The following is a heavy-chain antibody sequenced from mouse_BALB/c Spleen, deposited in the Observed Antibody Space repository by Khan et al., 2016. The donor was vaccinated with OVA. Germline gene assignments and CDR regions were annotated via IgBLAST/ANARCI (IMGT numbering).Heavy chain of an antibody. CDR2: INPSNGDT. D-gene: IGHD3-1*01. CDR1: GYSFTGYI. Sequence: EVQLQQSGPELVKPGASMKISCKASGYSFTGYIMNWVKQSHGKSLEWIGLINPSNGDTNYNQKFKGKATLSVDKSSTTAYMEVVSLTSEDSAVYYCARSGFGGFAYGGQGTLVTVSA. CDR3: ARSGFGGFAY. J-gene: IGHJ3*01. V-gene: IGHV1-37*01.